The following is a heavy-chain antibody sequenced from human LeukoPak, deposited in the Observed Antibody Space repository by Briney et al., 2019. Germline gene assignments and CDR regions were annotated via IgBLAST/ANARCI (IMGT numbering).Heavy chain of an antibody. Sequence: SGSLSLTCTVPGGSISRSDWWSWVRQSPGKGLEWIGEIFHSGSTKYNPSLKSRVTISVDKSKNQFSLNLTSVTAADTAMYYCARDASIQTGAFDVWGQGTMVTVSS. CDR2: IFHSGST. J-gene: IGHJ3*01. V-gene: IGHV4-4*02. CDR1: GGSISRSDW. D-gene: IGHD6-6*01. CDR3: ARDASIQTGAFDV.